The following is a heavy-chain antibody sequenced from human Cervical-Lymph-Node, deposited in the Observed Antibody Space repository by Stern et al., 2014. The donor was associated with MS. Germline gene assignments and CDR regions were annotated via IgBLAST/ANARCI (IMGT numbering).Heavy chain of an antibody. CDR2: KSFDGRYE. J-gene: IGHJ4*02. CDR3: ARGAQELDY. Sequence: QVPLVESGGGVVQPGRALRLSCAASGFRFSSHGMHWVRQAPGKGLEWIAVKSFDGRYEFYADSVKGRFTISRDDSKSTLYLQMNSLRPEDTAVYYCARGAQELDYWGQGILVIVSS. CDR1: GFRFSSHG. V-gene: IGHV3-30*03.